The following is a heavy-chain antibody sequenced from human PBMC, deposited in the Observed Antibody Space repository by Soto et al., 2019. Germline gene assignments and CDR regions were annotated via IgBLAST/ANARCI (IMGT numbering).Heavy chain of an antibody. J-gene: IGHJ4*02. CDR3: AKVWIAVAGTGGGYYFDY. D-gene: IGHD6-19*01. Sequence: GGSLRLSCAASGFTFSSYAMSWVRQAPGKGLEWVSAISGSGGSTYYADSVKGRFTISRDNSKNTLYLQMNSLRAEDTAVYYCAKVWIAVAGTGGGYYFDYWGQGTLVTVSS. CDR2: ISGSGGST. CDR1: GFTFSSYA. V-gene: IGHV3-23*01.